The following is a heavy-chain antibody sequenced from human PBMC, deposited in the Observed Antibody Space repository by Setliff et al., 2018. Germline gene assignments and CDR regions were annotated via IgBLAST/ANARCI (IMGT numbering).Heavy chain of an antibody. CDR3: ASVTGGY. V-gene: IGHV4-59*11. Sequence: SETLSLTCTVSGGSINSPYWSWVRQPPGKGLEWIGYISYTGSTTYNPSLKSRVTISIDTSKNQFSLKLASVTAADTAIYYCASVTGGYWGQGTLVTVSS. J-gene: IGHJ4*02. CDR1: GGSINSPY. D-gene: IGHD2-15*01. CDR2: ISYTGST.